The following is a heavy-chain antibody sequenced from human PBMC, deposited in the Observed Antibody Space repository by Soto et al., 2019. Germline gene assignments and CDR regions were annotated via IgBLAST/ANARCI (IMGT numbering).Heavy chain of an antibody. CDR1: GGKFAWYG. D-gene: IGHD6-6*01. Sequence: GEPQRKPCRGFGGKFAWYGSGRVSTLHGKGLELLGIIYPSDSDTRYRPSFQGQATISADKSISSAYLQWSSLRASDTAVVYCAREYSNSPESFDGWGQATRVTSSS. V-gene: IGHV5-51*01. CDR3: AREYSNSPESFDG. J-gene: IGHJ4*02. CDR2: IYPSDSDT.